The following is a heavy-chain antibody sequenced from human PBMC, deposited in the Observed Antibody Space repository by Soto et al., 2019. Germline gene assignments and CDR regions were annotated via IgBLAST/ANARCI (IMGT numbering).Heavy chain of an antibody. CDR2: ISYDGGNK. V-gene: IGHV3-30*18. Sequence: VGALRLSGSASGFTFRTYGMSWVRQAPGKGLEWVAVISYDGGNKYYADSVEGRFTISRDNSKNTLYLQMNSLRAEDTAVYYCAKDPGIAVAGPDAFDIWGQGTMVTVSS. CDR1: GFTFRTYG. D-gene: IGHD6-19*01. J-gene: IGHJ3*02. CDR3: AKDPGIAVAGPDAFDI.